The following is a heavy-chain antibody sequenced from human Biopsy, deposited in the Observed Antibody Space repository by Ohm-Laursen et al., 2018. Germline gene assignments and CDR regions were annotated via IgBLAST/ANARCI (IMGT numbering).Heavy chain of an antibody. Sequence: ASVKASCKLSEFSFSRYDMHWVRQAPGRGLEWTGIISPSGGGTMDTQKFQDRLTMTRDTSTSTVHKELKCLKSEDTAVYYCAIFEGYSDDNLDYEHYGMDVWGQGTTVTVSS. CDR3: AIFEGYSDDNLDYEHYGMDV. J-gene: IGHJ6*02. CDR1: EFSFSRYD. V-gene: IGHV1-46*01. D-gene: IGHD1-26*01. CDR2: ISPSGGGT.